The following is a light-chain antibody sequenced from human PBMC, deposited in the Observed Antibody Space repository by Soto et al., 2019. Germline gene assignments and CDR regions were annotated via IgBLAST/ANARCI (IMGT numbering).Light chain of an antibody. CDR1: SSNIGSGYD. J-gene: IGLJ2*01. CDR2: GNS. V-gene: IGLV1-40*01. CDR3: KSYDSSLSGVV. Sequence: QSVLTQPPSVSGPPGQRGTISCTGSSSNIGSGYDVHWYQQLPGTAPKLLIYGNSNRPSGVPDRFSGSQSGTSASLAITGIQAEDEADYYCKSYDSSLSGVVFGGGTQLTVL.